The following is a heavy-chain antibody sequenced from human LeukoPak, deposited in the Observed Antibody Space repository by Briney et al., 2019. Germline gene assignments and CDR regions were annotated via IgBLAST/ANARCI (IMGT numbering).Heavy chain of an antibody. J-gene: IGHJ4*02. CDR3: TRVGYIDEGIDY. V-gene: IGHV3-23*01. CDR2: ISGSGGST. CDR1: GFSFSNYA. D-gene: IGHD5-24*01. Sequence: GGSLRLSCVPSGFSFSNYAMSWVRQAPGKGLEWVSSISGSGGSTHYVDSVKGRFTISRDKTKNTLYLQMNSLRAEDTAIYYCTRVGYIDEGIDYWGQGTLVTVSS.